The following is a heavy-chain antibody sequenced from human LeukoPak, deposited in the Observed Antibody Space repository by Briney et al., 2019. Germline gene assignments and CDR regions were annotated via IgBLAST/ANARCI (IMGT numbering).Heavy chain of an antibody. J-gene: IGHJ4*02. CDR1: GFTFSDYY. Sequence: AGSLRLSCAASGFTFSDYYMSWIRQAPGKGLEWVSYISSSGSTIYYADSVKGRFTISRDNTKNSLYLQMNSLRAEDTAVYYCARDRDVRHYYFDYWGQGTLVTVSS. V-gene: IGHV3-11*04. D-gene: IGHD3-16*01. CDR2: ISSSGSTI. CDR3: ARDRDVRHYYFDY.